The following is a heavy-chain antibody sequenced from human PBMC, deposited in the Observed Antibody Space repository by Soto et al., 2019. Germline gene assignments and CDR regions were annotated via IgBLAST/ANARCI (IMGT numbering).Heavy chain of an antibody. CDR2: IYYSGST. CDR1: GGCISGGGYY. V-gene: IGHV4-31*03. Sequence: QVQLQESGPGLVKPSQTLSLTCTVSGGCISGGGYYWSWIRQHPGMGMKWIGYIYYSGSTYYNTSLNSRTIISIDPSNAQFSRKLSSVTAAKAAVYYGTRHVSPYQPVDYWGQGTLVTVSS. J-gene: IGHJ4*02. CDR3: TRHVSPYQPVDY. D-gene: IGHD2-2*01.